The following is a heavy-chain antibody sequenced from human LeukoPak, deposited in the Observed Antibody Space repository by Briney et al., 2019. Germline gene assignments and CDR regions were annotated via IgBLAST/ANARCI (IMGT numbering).Heavy chain of an antibody. CDR1: GFTFGSYW. J-gene: IGHJ1*01. CDR3: ARAPSEIGGYYPEYFRH. V-gene: IGHV3-74*01. Sequence: PGGSLRLSCAASGFTFGSYWMHWVRQAPGKGLVWVSRIKSDGNTNYADSVKGRFTISRDNAKNTVSLQMNSLRAEDTGVYYCARAPSEIGGYYPEYFRHWGQGTLVTVSS. CDR2: IKSDGNT. D-gene: IGHD3-22*01.